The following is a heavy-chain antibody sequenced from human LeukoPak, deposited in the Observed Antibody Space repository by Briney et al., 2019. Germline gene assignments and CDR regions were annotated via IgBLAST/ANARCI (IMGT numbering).Heavy chain of an antibody. CDR1: GGSISSYY. D-gene: IGHD2-15*01. Sequence: SETLSLTCTVSGGSISSYYWSWIRQPPGKGLEWIGYIYYSGSTNYNPSLKSRVTISVDTSKNQFSLKLSSVTAADTAVYYCARVSIGRGGSCYFDYWGQGTLVTVSS. V-gene: IGHV4-59*01. J-gene: IGHJ4*02. CDR3: ARVSIGRGGSCYFDY. CDR2: IYYSGST.